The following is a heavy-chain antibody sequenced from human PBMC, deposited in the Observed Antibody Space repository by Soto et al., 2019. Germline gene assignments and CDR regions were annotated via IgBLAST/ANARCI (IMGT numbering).Heavy chain of an antibody. V-gene: IGHV1-69*01. Sequence: QGQLEQSGAEVRKPGSSVKVSCKASGGSFSSYAISWVRQAPGQGLEWMGGIVPVLGTSHSAQKFQGRVTFSTDEYTTTAYMELRSLRSEDTAVYYCARDSPGGGYYYGMDVWGQGTTVTVSS. D-gene: IGHD3-16*01. CDR3: ARDSPGGGYYYGMDV. CDR1: GGSFSSYA. CDR2: IVPVLGTS. J-gene: IGHJ6*02.